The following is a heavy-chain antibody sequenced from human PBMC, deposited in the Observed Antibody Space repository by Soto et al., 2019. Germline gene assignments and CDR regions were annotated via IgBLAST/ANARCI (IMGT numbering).Heavy chain of an antibody. V-gene: IGHV4-39*01. Sequence: QLQLQESGPGLVKPSETLSLICTVSGGSISSSSYYWGWIRQPPGKGLEWIGGIYYSGSTYYDQYLKSRVTISVDTSKNQFSLKLSSVTAADTAVYYCARTYGDYWGQGTLVTVSS. CDR2: IYYSGST. J-gene: IGHJ4*02. D-gene: IGHD4-17*01. CDR3: ARTYGDY. CDR1: GGSISSSSYY.